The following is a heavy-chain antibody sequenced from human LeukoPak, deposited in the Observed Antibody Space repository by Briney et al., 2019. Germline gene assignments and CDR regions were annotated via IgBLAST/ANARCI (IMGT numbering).Heavy chain of an antibody. CDR3: ARADSSGYYFFDY. CDR2: IYHSGST. D-gene: IGHD3-22*01. Sequence: SGTLSLTCAVSGGSISSSNWWSWVRQPPGKGLEWIGEIYHSGSTNYNPSLKSRVTISVDTSKNQFSLKLSSVTAADTAVYYCARADSSGYYFFDYWGQGTLVTVSS. CDR1: GGSISSSNW. V-gene: IGHV4-4*02. J-gene: IGHJ4*02.